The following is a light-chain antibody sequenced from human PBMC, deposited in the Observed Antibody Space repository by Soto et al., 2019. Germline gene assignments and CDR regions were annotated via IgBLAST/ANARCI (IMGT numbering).Light chain of an antibody. CDR1: SSDVGAYNY. CDR3: SSHTTTTTPI. CDR2: DVT. J-gene: IGLJ2*01. V-gene: IGLV2-14*03. Sequence: QSALTQPASVSGSPGQSITISCTGTSSDVGAYNYVSWYQHHPGKAPKLMIYDVTNRPSGVSDRFSGSKSGNTASLTISGLQAEDEADYFCSSHTTTTTPIFGGGTTVTVL.